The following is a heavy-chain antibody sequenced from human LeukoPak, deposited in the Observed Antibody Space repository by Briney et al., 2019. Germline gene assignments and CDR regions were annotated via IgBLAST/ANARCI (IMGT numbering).Heavy chain of an antibody. V-gene: IGHV3-48*04. CDR3: VREVGRPKTFYFDS. CDR1: GFVFSRDN. CDR2: ISETI. D-gene: IGHD3-16*01. J-gene: IGHJ4*02. Sequence: GGSLRLSCIASGFVFSRDNMNWVRQAPGKGLEWVAHISETIYYADSVQGRFTIYRDNAKNSLYLQMSNLRVDDTAMYYCVREVGRPKTFYFDSWGRGTPVTVSS.